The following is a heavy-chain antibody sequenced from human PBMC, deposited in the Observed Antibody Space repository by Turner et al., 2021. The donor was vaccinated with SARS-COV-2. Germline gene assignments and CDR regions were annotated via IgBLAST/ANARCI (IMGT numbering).Heavy chain of an antibody. CDR2: ILYDGSNK. J-gene: IGHJ4*02. V-gene: IGHV3-30*18. CDR1: GFTFSSYG. CDR3: AKDDNYDFWTGYYMY. D-gene: IGHD3-3*01. Sequence: QVQLVGSGGGVVQPGRSLRLSCAASGFTFSSYGMHWVRQAPGKGLEWVAVILYDGSNKYYADSVKGRFTISRDNSKNTLYLQMNSLRAEDTAVYYCAKDDNYDFWTGYYMYWGQGTLVTVSS.